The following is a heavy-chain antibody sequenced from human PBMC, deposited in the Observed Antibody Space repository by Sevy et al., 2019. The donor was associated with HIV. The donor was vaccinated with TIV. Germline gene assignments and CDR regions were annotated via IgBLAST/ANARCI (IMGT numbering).Heavy chain of an antibody. CDR3: ARAGNSGTYQGYFDS. J-gene: IGHJ4*02. V-gene: IGHV4-59*01. CDR2: IYNTGFT. Sequence: SETLSLTCIVSGGSISNYYWNWIRQPPGKELEWVGLIYNTGFTNYNPALKGRVTISVDTSKNQFSLRLSSLTAVDTAVYFCARAGNSGTYQGYFDSWGQGTQVTVSS. D-gene: IGHD1-26*01. CDR1: GGSISNYY.